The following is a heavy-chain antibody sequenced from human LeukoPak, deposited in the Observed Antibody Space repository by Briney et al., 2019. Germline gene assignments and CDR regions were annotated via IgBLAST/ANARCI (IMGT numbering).Heavy chain of an antibody. D-gene: IGHD3-22*01. V-gene: IGHV3-30*03. CDR3: AREPPRLLLPPLDY. Sequence: PGRSLRLSCAASGFTFSSYGMHWVRQAPGKGLEWVAVISYDGSNKYYADSVKGRFTISRDNSKNTLYLQMNSLRAEDTAVYYCAREPPRLLLPPLDYWGQGTLVTVSS. J-gene: IGHJ4*02. CDR1: GFTFSSYG. CDR2: ISYDGSNK.